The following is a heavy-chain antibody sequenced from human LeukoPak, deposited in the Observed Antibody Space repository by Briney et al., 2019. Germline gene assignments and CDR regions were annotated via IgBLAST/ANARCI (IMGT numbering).Heavy chain of an antibody. CDR1: GVSISTSC. J-gene: IGHJ5*02. CDR3: ARVHHYDSSGYHNWFDP. D-gene: IGHD3-22*01. V-gene: IGHV4-59*12. CDR2: RCDDGRD. Sequence: SETLSLTCTVSGVSISTSCWSWIRQSPGRGLEWVGYRCDDGRDLYNPSLRSRVSRVTISVDASEKQFSLSLRSVTAADTAVYYCARVHHYDSSGYHNWFDPWGQGTLVTVSS.